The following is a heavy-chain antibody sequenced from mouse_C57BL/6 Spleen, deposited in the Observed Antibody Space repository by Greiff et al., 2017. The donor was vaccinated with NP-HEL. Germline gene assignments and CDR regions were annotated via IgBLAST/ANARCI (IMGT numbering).Heavy chain of an antibody. CDR2: INPYNGDT. CDR3: ARSGTRGFAD. J-gene: IGHJ3*01. Sequence: VQLKESGPELVKPGDSVKISCKASGYSFTGYFMNWVMQSHGKSLEWIGRINPYNGDTFYNQKFKGKATLTVDKSSSTAHMELRSLTSEDSAVYYGARSGTRGFADWGQGTLVTVSA. CDR1: GYSFTGYF. D-gene: IGHD3-3*01. V-gene: IGHV1-20*01.